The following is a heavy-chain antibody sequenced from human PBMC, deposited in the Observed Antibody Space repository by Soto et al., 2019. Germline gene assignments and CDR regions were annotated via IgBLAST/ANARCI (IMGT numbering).Heavy chain of an antibody. CDR2: ISGSGGST. V-gene: IGHV3-23*01. D-gene: IGHD1-26*01. CDR1: GFTFSSYA. Sequence: EVQLLESGGGLVQPGGSLRLSCAASGFTFSSYAMSWVRQAPGKGLEWVSAISGSGGSTYYADSVKGRFTSSRDNSKSTLYLQMNSLSAEDTAVHYCAKGESGVIDIWGQGTMVTVSS. J-gene: IGHJ3*02. CDR3: AKGESGVIDI.